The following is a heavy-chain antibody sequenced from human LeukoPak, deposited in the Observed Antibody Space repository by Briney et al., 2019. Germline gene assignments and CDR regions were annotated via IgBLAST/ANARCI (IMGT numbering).Heavy chain of an antibody. CDR3: ARRAGAYSHPYDY. Sequence: GGSLRLSCAASGFTFTSYGMSWVRQAPGKGLEWVSFIYSDNTHYSDSVKGRFTISRDNSKNTLYLQMNSLRAEDTAVYYCARRAGAYSHPYDYWGQGTLVTVSS. CDR1: GFTFTSYG. V-gene: IGHV3-53*01. CDR2: IYSDNT. D-gene: IGHD4/OR15-4a*01. J-gene: IGHJ4*02.